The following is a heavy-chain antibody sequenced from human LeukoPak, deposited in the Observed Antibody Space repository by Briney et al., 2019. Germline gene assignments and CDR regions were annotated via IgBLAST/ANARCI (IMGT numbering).Heavy chain of an antibody. V-gene: IGHV1-2*02. CDR2: INPNSGGT. Sequence: ASVKVSCKASGYTFTGYYMHWVRQAPGQGLERMGWINPNSGGTNYAQKFQGRVTMTRDTSISTAYMELSRLRSDDTAVYYCARPDTAMVINHYYYYYGMDVWGQGTTVTVSS. CDR3: ARPDTAMVINHYYYYYGMDV. J-gene: IGHJ6*02. CDR1: GYTFTGYY. D-gene: IGHD5-18*01.